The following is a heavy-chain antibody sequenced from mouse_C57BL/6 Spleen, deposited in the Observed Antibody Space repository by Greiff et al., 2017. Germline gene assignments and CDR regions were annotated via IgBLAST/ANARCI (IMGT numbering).Heavy chain of an antibody. CDR1: GYTFTSYW. J-gene: IGHJ4*01. D-gene: IGHD2-1*01. Sequence: VQLQQPGAELVRPGTSVKLSCKASGYTFTSYWMHWVKQRPGQGLEWIGVIDPSDSYTNYNQKFKGKATLTVDTSSSTAYMQLSSLTSEDSAVYYCARPYGYGNYDYAMDYWGQGTSVTVSS. CDR2: IDPSDSYT. CDR3: ARPYGYGNYDYAMDY. V-gene: IGHV1-59*01.